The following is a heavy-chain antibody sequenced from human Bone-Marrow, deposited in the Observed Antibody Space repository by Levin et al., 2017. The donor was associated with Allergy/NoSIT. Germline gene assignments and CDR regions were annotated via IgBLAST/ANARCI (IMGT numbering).Heavy chain of an antibody. D-gene: IGHD6-19*01. Sequence: RSGGSLRLSCTASGFTFSTSAMTWVRQAPGKGLEWVSALSASGGSTYSADSVKGRFTISRDNSKNTLYLQMNSLRVEDTAKYYCAKDVAVTGWFYGADVWGQGTTVTVSS. V-gene: IGHV3-23*01. CDR2: LSASGGST. CDR3: AKDVAVTGWFYGADV. J-gene: IGHJ6*02. CDR1: GFTFSTSA.